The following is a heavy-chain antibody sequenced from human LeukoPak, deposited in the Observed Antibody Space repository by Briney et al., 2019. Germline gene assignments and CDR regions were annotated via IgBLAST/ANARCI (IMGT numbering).Heavy chain of an antibody. CDR1: EFTFSNYA. CDR2: ISGGGGRT. Sequence: GGSLRLSCAASEFTFSNYAMNWVRQAPGKGLEWVSGISGGGGRTYYADSVKGRFTIPRDNSKNTLYLQMDSLRAEDTALYYCAKGSGINHYHWIDPWGQGTLVTVSS. J-gene: IGHJ5*02. D-gene: IGHD1-14*01. V-gene: IGHV3-23*01. CDR3: AKGSGINHYHWIDP.